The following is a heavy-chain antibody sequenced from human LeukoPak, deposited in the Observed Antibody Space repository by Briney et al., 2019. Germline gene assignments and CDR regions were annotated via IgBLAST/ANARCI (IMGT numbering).Heavy chain of an antibody. CDR2: IYSGGST. D-gene: IGHD6-6*01. V-gene: IGHV3-66*02. Sequence: GGSLRLSCAASGFTVSSNYMSWVRQAPGKGLEWVSVIYSGGSTYYADSVKGRFTISRDNSKNTLYLQMNSLRAEDTAVYYCARYSSSSYYYYYYMDVWGKGTTVTVSS. J-gene: IGHJ6*03. CDR3: ARYSSSSYYYYYYMDV. CDR1: GFTVSSNY.